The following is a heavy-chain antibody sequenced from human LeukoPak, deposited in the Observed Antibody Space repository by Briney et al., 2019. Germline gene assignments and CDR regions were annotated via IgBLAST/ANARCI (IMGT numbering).Heavy chain of an antibody. V-gene: IGHV4-61*02. J-gene: IGHJ5*02. CDR3: ARGQGITIGS. CDR1: GASINRGSHY. Sequence: SETLSLTCTVSGASINRGSHYWSWIRQPAGRGLEWIGRINASGSTKYNPSLKSRVTISVDTSKNQFSLKLSSVTAADTAVYYCARGQGITIGSWGQGTLVTVSS. CDR2: INASGST. D-gene: IGHD3-10*01.